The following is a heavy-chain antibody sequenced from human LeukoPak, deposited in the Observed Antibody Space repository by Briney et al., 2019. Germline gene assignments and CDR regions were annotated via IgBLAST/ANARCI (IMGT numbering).Heavy chain of an antibody. Sequence: PSETLSLTCAASGGSISSGGYSWSWIRQPPGKGLERIGYIYHSGSTYYNPSLKSRVTISVDRSKNQFSLKLSSVTAADTAVYYCARDRLYCSGGSCYSDAFDIWGQGTMVTVSS. D-gene: IGHD2-15*01. J-gene: IGHJ3*02. CDR1: GGSISSGGYS. CDR3: ARDRLYCSGGSCYSDAFDI. V-gene: IGHV4-30-2*01. CDR2: IYHSGST.